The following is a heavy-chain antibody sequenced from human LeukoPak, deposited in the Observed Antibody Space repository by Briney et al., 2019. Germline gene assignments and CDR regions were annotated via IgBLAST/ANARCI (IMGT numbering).Heavy chain of an antibody. CDR1: GFTFSSYE. CDR3: ARGWNYAFRFDY. J-gene: IGHJ4*02. Sequence: GGSLRLSCAASGFTFSSYEMNWVRQAPGKGLEWVPYISSSGSTIYYADSVKGRFTISRDNAKNSLYLQMNSLRAEDTAVYYCARGWNYAFRFDYWGQGTLVTVSS. D-gene: IGHD1-7*01. V-gene: IGHV3-48*03. CDR2: ISSSGSTI.